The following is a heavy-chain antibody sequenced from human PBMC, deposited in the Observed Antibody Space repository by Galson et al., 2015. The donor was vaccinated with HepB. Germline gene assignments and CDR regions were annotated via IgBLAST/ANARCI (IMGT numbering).Heavy chain of an antibody. CDR3: ARDMPGEIVLVVTAYDAFDI. Sequence: SLRLSCAASGFTFSSYSMNWVRQAPGKGLEWVSSISSSSSYIYYADSVKGRFTISRDNAKNSLYLQMNSLRAEDTAVYYCARDMPGEIVLVVTAYDAFDIWGQGTMVTVSS. D-gene: IGHD2-21*02. CDR2: ISSSSSYI. V-gene: IGHV3-21*01. CDR1: GFTFSSYS. J-gene: IGHJ3*02.